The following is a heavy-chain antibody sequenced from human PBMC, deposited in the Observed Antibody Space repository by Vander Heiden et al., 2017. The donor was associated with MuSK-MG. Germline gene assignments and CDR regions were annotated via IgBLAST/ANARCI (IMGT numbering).Heavy chain of an antibody. CDR2: IKQDESEK. D-gene: IGHD6-25*01. CDR1: GFTFSDYW. J-gene: IGHJ5*02. CDR3: ARDRCYSSCYGINWFDP. Sequence: EVQLVESGGGLVQPGGSLRLSCAASGFTFSDYWMSWVRQAPGKGLEWVANIKQDESEKNYVDSVKGRFTISRDNAKNSLYLQMNGLRAEDTAVYFCARDRCYSSCYGINWFDPWGQGTLVTVSS. V-gene: IGHV3-7*01.